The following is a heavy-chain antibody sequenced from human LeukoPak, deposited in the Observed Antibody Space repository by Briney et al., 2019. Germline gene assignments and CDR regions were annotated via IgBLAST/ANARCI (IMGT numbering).Heavy chain of an antibody. CDR3: ARVSYVVWWFDP. CDR1: GGSISSGGFY. D-gene: IGHD3-16*01. Sequence: SETLSLTCTVSGGSISSGGFYWSWIRQHPGKGLEWIGTMYYSGSTYYNPSLKSRVTILVDTSKNQFSLKLSSVTAADTAAYYCARVSYVVWWFDPWGQGTLVTVSS. V-gene: IGHV4-31*03. J-gene: IGHJ5*02. CDR2: MYYSGST.